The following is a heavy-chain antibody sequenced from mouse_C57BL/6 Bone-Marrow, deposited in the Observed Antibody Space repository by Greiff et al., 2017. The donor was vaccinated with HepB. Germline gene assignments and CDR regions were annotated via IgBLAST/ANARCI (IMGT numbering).Heavy chain of an antibody. Sequence: DVHLVESEGGLVQPGSSMKLSCTASGFTFSDYYMAWVRQVPEKGLEWVANINYDGSSTYYLDSLKSRFIISRDNAKNILYLQMSSLKSEDTATYYCARGGYGSSWGFAYWGQGTLVTVSA. CDR3: ARGGYGSSWGFAY. CDR2: INYDGSST. J-gene: IGHJ3*01. V-gene: IGHV5-16*01. CDR1: GFTFSDYY. D-gene: IGHD1-1*01.